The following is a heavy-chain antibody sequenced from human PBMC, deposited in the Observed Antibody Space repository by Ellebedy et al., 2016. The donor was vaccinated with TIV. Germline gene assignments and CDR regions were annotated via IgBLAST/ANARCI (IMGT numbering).Heavy chain of an antibody. Sequence: GGSLRLSCAASGFTFSSYGMHWVRQAPGKGLEWVAVIWYDGSNKYYADSVKGRFTISRDNSRDTLYLQMNSLRAEDTAVYYCARLIVVVPAANRDGTDVWGQGTTVTVSS. CDR1: GFTFSSYG. CDR2: IWYDGSNK. D-gene: IGHD2-2*01. V-gene: IGHV3-33*01. J-gene: IGHJ6*02. CDR3: ARLIVVVPAANRDGTDV.